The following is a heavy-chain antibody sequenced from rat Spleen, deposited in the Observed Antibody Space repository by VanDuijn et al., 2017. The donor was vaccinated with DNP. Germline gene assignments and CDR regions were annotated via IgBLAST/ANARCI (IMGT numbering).Heavy chain of an antibody. V-gene: IGHV5-17*01. J-gene: IGHJ1*01. CDR2: ISYDGSST. Sequence: EVQLVESGGGLLQPGRSLKLSCAASGFTFSDYAMAWVRQAPKKGLDWVATISYDGSSTYYRDSVKGRFTFSRDSAKSTLYLQMDSLRSEDTATYYCTRKYTTDYYWYFDFWGPGTMVTVSS. CDR3: TRKYTTDYYWYFDF. CDR1: GFTFSDYA. D-gene: IGHD1-6*01.